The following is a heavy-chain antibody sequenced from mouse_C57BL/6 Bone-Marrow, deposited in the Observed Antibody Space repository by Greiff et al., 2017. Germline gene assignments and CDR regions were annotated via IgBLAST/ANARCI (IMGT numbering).Heavy chain of an antibody. CDR1: GYTFPSYW. D-gene: IGHD3-3*01. CDR2: IDPSVSYT. J-gene: IGHJ2*01. CDR3: AREDSPGYYFDY. Sequence: QVQLLQPGAELVLPGASVKLSCKASGYTFPSYWMPWVKQRPGQGLEWIGEIDPSVSYTNYTQTFKGKFILSVDKSSSTAYMQLRILTSEDSAVYYCAREDSPGYYFDYWGQGTTLTVSS. V-gene: IGHV1-69*01.